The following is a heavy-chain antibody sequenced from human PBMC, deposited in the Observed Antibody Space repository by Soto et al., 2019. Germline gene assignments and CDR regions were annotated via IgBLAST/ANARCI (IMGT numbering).Heavy chain of an antibody. J-gene: IGHJ4*02. D-gene: IGHD3-16*02. Sequence: PGGSLRLSCAASGFTFSDYYMSWIRQAPGKGLEWVSYISSSGSTIYYADSVKGRFTISRDNAKNSLYLQMNSLRAEDTAVYYCARDGNDYIWGSYRYLPIPFDYWGQGTLVTVSS. CDR1: GFTFSDYY. CDR3: ARDGNDYIWGSYRYLPIPFDY. CDR2: ISSSGSTI. V-gene: IGHV3-11*01.